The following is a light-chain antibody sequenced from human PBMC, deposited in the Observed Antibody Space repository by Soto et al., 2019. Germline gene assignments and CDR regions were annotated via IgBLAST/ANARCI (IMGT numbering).Light chain of an antibody. V-gene: IGLV1-44*01. CDR2: TNS. CDR1: SSNIGGNS. Sequence: QSVLTQPPSASGTPGQRVTISCSGSSSNIGGNSVNWYQQFPGTAPKLLIHTNSQRPSGVPDRFSGSKSGTSASLAISGLQSEDEADYYCAVYDDSLNGHVTFGGGTKLTVL. CDR3: AVYDDSLNGHVT. J-gene: IGLJ2*01.